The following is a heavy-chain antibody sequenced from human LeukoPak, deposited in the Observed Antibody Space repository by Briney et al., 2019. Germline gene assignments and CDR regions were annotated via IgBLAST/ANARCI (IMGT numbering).Heavy chain of an antibody. Sequence: GGSLRLSCAASGFTVSSNYMSWVRQAPGKGLEWVSVIYNGGSTYYADSVKGRFTISRDNSKNTLYLQMNSLRAEDTAVYYCARDVDTMVQGVITDYWGQGTLVTVSS. CDR3: ARDVDTMVQGVITDY. CDR1: GFTVSSNY. V-gene: IGHV3-53*01. CDR2: IYNGGST. J-gene: IGHJ4*02. D-gene: IGHD3-10*01.